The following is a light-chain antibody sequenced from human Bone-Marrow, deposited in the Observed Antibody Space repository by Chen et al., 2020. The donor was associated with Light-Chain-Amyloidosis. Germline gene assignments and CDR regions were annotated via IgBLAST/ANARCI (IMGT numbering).Light chain of an antibody. CDR3: QQYYSTIFT. CDR1: QSVLYSSHNKHY. J-gene: IGKJ3*01. Sequence: DIVMTQSSDSLAVSLGERATINCKSSQSVLYSSHNKHYLAWYQQKPGQPPKPLIYWASTRASGVPDRFSGSGSGTDFTLTVSSLQAEDVAVYYCQQYYSTIFTFGPGTKVDIK. CDR2: WAS. V-gene: IGKV4-1*01.